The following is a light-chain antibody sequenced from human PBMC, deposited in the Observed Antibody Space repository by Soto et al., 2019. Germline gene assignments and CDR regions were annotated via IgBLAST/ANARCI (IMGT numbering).Light chain of an antibody. CDR2: EVN. CDR1: SNDVGSSTL. V-gene: IGLV2-23*02. CDR3: CSYAGGGSLR. J-gene: IGLJ2*01. Sequence: QSALTQPASVSGSPGQSITISCTGTSNDVGSSTLVSWYQHHPGKAPELIIYEVNKRPSGVSTRFSGSRSGSTASLTISGLQAADEADYYCCSYAGGGSLRFGGGTKLTVL.